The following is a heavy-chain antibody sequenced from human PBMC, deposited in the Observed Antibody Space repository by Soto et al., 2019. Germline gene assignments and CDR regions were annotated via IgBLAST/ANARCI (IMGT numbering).Heavy chain of an antibody. Sequence: ASVKVSCKVSGYTLTELSMHWVRQAPGKGLEWMGGFDPEDGETIYAQKFQGRVTMTEDTSTDTAYMELSSLRSEDTAVYYCARGSFVTHYYYYHMDVWGNGTAVTVSS. CDR3: ARGSFVTHYYYYHMDV. V-gene: IGHV1-24*01. CDR1: GYTLTELS. J-gene: IGHJ6*03. CDR2: FDPEDGET. D-gene: IGHD2-21*02.